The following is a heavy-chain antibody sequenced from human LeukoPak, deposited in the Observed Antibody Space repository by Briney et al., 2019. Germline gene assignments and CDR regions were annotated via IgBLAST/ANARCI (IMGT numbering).Heavy chain of an antibody. CDR3: TTCPEGDS. CDR1: GFTFSNAW. D-gene: IGHD1-14*01. Sequence: GGSLRLSCEASGFTFSNAWMSGVRQAPGKGLEWVGRVKSKTNGGTADYAAPVKGRFTISRDDSKNTLYLQMNSLQTEDTAVYYCTTCPEGDSWGQGTLVTVSS. V-gene: IGHV3-15*01. J-gene: IGHJ5*01. CDR2: VKSKTNGGTA.